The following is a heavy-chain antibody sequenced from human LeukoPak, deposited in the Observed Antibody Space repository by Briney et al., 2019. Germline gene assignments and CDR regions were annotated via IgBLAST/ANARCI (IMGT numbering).Heavy chain of an antibody. CDR2: VYYSGST. Sequence: PSETLSLTCTVSGGSISSSYYYWGWIRQPPGKGLEWIGSVYYSGSTYHNPSLKSRVTISVDTSKNQFSLKLNSVTAADTAVYYCARAKYCGGDCYPRFDPWGQGTLVTVSS. V-gene: IGHV4-39*01. CDR1: GGSISSSYYY. D-gene: IGHD2-21*02. J-gene: IGHJ5*02. CDR3: ARAKYCGGDCYPRFDP.